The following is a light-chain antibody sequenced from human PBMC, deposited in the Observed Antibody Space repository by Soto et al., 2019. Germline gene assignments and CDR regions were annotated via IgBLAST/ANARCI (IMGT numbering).Light chain of an antibody. Sequence: DIQMTQSPSSLSASVGDRVTITCRASQSISSNLNWYQQEPGKAPKLLIYAASTLESGVPSRFSGTGSGTEFTFSITSLQPEDFGTYYCQQCYMGWTFGQGTKVDIK. CDR2: AAS. V-gene: IGKV1-39*01. J-gene: IGKJ1*01. CDR3: QQCYMGWT. CDR1: QSISSN.